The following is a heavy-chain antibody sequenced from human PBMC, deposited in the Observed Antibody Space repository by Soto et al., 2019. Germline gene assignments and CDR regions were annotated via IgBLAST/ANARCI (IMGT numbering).Heavy chain of an antibody. D-gene: IGHD3-3*01. CDR2: INAGNWNT. V-gene: IGHV1-3*01. Sequence: GGPVKVSCQAFWDTFSNFSLHLGGQAPGQRLEWMGWINAGNWNTKYSQKFQGRVTITRDTSASTACMELSSLRSEDTAVYYCARGFPLWFDPWGQGTLVTVSS. CDR3: ARGFPLWFDP. CDR1: WDTFSNFS. J-gene: IGHJ5*02.